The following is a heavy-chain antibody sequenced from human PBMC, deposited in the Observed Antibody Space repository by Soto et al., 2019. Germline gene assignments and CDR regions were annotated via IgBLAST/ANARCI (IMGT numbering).Heavy chain of an antibody. V-gene: IGHV3-23*01. D-gene: IGHD6-13*01. Sequence: TGGSLRLSCAASGFTFSSYAMSWVRQAPGKGLEWVSAISGSGGSTYYADSVKGRFTISRDNSKNTLYLQMNSLRAEDTAVYYCAKDKARIAAAGNHNWFDPWGQGTLVTVSS. J-gene: IGHJ5*02. CDR2: ISGSGGST. CDR1: GFTFSSYA. CDR3: AKDKARIAAAGNHNWFDP.